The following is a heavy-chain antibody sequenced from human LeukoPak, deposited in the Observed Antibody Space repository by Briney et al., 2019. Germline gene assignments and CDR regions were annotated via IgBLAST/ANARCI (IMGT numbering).Heavy chain of an antibody. Sequence: SVKVSCKASGGPFRSYAISWVRQAPGQGLEWMGGIIPIFGTANYAQKFQGRVTITADESTSTAYMELCSLRSEDTAVYYCARGGVPDAGYCSGGSCYDYYYYYYMDVWGKGPTVTVSS. D-gene: IGHD2-15*01. CDR2: IIPIFGTA. CDR3: ARGGVPDAGYCSGGSCYDYYYYYYMDV. V-gene: IGHV1-69*13. CDR1: GGPFRSYA. J-gene: IGHJ6*03.